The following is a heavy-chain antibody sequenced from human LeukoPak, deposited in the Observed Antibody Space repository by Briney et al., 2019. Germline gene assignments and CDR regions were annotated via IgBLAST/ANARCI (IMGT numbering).Heavy chain of an antibody. D-gene: IGHD3-10*01. CDR3: AKDRGPTMGRGVRPEGGFDY. V-gene: IGHV3-23*01. J-gene: IGHJ4*02. CDR2: ISGIGGST. CDR1: GFTFSSYA. Sequence: GGSLRLSCAASGFTFSSYAMSWVRQAPGKGLEWVSAISGIGGSTSYADSVKGRFTISRDNSKNTLYLQMNSLRAEDTAVYYCAKDRGPTMGRGVRPEGGFDYWGQGTLVTVSS.